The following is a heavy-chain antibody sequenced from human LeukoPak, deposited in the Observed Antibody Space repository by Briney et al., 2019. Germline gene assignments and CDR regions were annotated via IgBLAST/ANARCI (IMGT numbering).Heavy chain of an antibody. CDR2: INPSGGST. Sequence: ASVKVSCTASGYTFTSYYMHWVRQAPGQGLEWMGIINPSGGSTSYAQKFQGRVTMTRDTSTSTVYMELSSLRSEDTAVYYCARLDYYDSSGYWPYFDYWGQGTLVTVSS. D-gene: IGHD3-22*01. J-gene: IGHJ4*02. V-gene: IGHV1-46*01. CDR1: GYTFTSYY. CDR3: ARLDYYDSSGYWPYFDY.